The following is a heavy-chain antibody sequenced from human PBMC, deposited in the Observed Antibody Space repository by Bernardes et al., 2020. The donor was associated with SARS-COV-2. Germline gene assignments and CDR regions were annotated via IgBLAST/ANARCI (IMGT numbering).Heavy chain of an antibody. CDR2: ISGSGGST. D-gene: IGHD5-12*01. Sequence: GGSLRLSCAASGFTFSSYAMSWVRQAPGKGLEWVSAISGSGGSTYYADSVKGRFTISRDNSKNTLYLQMNSLRAEDTAVYYCAKDLGSGYSFSPLGVTAKEIDYWGQGTLVTVSS. CDR3: AKDLGSGYSFSPLGVTAKEIDY. J-gene: IGHJ4*02. V-gene: IGHV3-23*01. CDR1: GFTFSSYA.